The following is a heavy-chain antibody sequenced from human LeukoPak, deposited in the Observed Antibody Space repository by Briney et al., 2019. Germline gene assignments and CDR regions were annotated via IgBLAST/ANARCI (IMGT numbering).Heavy chain of an antibody. CDR1: GGSISSYC. D-gene: IGHD3-22*01. CDR3: AGLQLSYYDSSCYSPNY. V-gene: IGHV4-59*08. CDR2: IYYSGST. J-gene: IGHJ4*02. Sequence: PSETLSLTCTVSGGSISSYCWSWIRQPPGKGLEWIGYIYYSGSTNYNPSLKSRVTISVDTSKNQFSLKLSSVTAADTAVYYCAGLQLSYYDSSCYSPNYWGQGTLVTVSS.